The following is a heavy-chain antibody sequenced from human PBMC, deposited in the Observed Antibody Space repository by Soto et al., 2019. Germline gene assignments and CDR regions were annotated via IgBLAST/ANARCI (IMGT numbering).Heavy chain of an antibody. CDR2: ISAYNGNT. CDR1: GYTFTSYG. D-gene: IGHD2-2*01. Sequence: ASVKVSCKASGYTFTSYGISWVRQAPGQGLEWMGWISAYNGNTNYAQKLQGRVTMTTDTSTSTAYMELRILRSDDTAVYYFARGRLGYCSSTSCYEGYYYYYMDVWGKGTTVTVSS. CDR3: ARGRLGYCSSTSCYEGYYYYYMDV. V-gene: IGHV1-18*01. J-gene: IGHJ6*03.